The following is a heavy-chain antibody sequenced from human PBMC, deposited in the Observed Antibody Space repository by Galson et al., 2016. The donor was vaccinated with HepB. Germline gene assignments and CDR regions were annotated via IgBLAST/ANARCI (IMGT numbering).Heavy chain of an antibody. CDR2: LYGGGGT. V-gene: IGHV3-53*01. CDR3: AGYGGNSV. CDR1: GFSVSAHH. J-gene: IGHJ4*02. Sequence: SLRLSCAVSGFSVSAHHDGWFRQAPGKGLECASVLYGGGGTYYPDSVKGRFSVSRDNSRNIVYLHMNTLRADDTAVYYCAGYGGNSVWGQGTLVTVSS. D-gene: IGHD4-23*01.